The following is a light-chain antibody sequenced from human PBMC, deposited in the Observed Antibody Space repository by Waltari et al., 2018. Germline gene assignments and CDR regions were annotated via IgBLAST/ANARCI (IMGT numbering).Light chain of an antibody. J-gene: IGLJ2*01. CDR3: CSYAGGYFWL. Sequence: QSALTQPRSVSGSPGQSVTISCTGTSSDVGGSNHVSWYKQNTGQAPKPLIHSVSERASGVPDRFSGSKSGNTASLTISGFQAEDAGDYFCCSYAGGYFWLFGGGTTLTVL. CDR1: SSDVGGSNH. V-gene: IGLV2-11*01. CDR2: SVS.